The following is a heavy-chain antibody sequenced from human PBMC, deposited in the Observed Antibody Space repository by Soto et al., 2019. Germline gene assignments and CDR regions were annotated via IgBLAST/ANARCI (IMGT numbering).Heavy chain of an antibody. J-gene: IGHJ5*02. CDR1: GGSITSSSHF. CDR2: IYFTGNT. CDR3: AGQTFTIAAASYGRSNWFDP. D-gene: IGHD6-25*01. Sequence: RSLTCTVSGGSITSSSHFWGWVRQPPGKGLEWIGTIYFTGNTYYTPSLKSRLTMSIDTSKNEFSLRLNSVTAADTAVYYCAGQTFTIAAASYGRSNWFDPWGPGTPVTVSS. V-gene: IGHV4-39*01.